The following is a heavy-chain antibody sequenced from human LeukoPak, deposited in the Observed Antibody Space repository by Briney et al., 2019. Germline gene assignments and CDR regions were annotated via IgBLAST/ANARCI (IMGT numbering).Heavy chain of an antibody. J-gene: IGHJ1*01. Sequence: TPSETLSLTCTVSGGSISGYFWSWIRQPPGKGLEWIGYIYYSGSTNYNPSLKSRVTISVDTSKSQFSLKLSSVTAADTAVYYCARGDGGFEYFQHWGQGTLVTVSS. CDR1: GGSISGYF. V-gene: IGHV4-59*01. D-gene: IGHD4-23*01. CDR2: IYYSGST. CDR3: ARGDGGFEYFQH.